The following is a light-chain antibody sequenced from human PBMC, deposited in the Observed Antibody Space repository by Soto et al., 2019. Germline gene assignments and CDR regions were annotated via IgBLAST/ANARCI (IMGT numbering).Light chain of an antibody. CDR3: CSFAGSNSWV. CDR2: EAT. CDR1: SSDVGTYDL. Sequence: QSALTQPASVSGSPGQSITLSCTGSSSDVGTYDLVSWYQHHPGAAPKLMIYEATRRPSGISNRFSGSKSGNTASLTISGLQAEDEADYYCCSFAGSNSWVFGGGTKVTVL. V-gene: IGLV2-23*01. J-gene: IGLJ3*02.